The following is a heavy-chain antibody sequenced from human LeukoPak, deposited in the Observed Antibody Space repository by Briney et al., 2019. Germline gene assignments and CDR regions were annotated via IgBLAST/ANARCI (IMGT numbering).Heavy chain of an antibody. D-gene: IGHD3-22*01. CDR1: GFTSSSYA. CDR2: ISGRAGRT. CDR3: AKERNTNFDASGYEY. V-gene: IGHV3-23*01. J-gene: IGHJ4*02. Sequence: GGSLRLSCAASGFTSSSYAMSWVRQAPGKGLEWVSAISGRAGRTYYADSVKGRFTISRDISKNMLYLQVNSLRAEDTAVYYYAKERNTNFDASGYEYWGQGTLVTVSS.